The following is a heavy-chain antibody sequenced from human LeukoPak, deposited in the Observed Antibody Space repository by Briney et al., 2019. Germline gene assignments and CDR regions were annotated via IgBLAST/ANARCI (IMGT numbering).Heavy chain of an antibody. CDR3: AKGAVTNGEFDY. D-gene: IGHD4-11*01. J-gene: IGHJ4*02. V-gene: IGHV3-23*01. CDR2: LSGSGSSA. CDR1: GFTFSTYA. Sequence: VQPGGSLRLSCAASGFTFSTYAMSWVRQAPGKGLEWVSGLSGSGSSAYYADSVKGRFTISRDNSKNTLYLQMNSLRAEDTAVYYCAKGAVTNGEFDYWGQGTLVTVSS.